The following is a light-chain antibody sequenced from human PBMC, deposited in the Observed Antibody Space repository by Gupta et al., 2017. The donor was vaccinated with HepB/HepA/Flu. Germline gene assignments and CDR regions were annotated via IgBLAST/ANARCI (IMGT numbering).Light chain of an antibody. J-gene: IGKJ4*01. CDR3: LQDYNYPLT. Sequence: AIPMTQSPSSLSASVGDRVTIPCRASQGIRNDLGWYQQKPGKPPKLLIYAASSLQSGVPSRFSGSGSGTDFTLTISSLQPEDFATHYCLQDYNYPLTFGGGTKVEIK. V-gene: IGKV1-6*01. CDR2: AAS. CDR1: QGIRND.